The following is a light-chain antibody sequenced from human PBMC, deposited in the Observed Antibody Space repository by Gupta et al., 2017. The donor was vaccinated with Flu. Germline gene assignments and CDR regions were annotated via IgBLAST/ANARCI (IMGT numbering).Light chain of an antibody. CDR1: SSNIGTKI. CDR2: GND. J-gene: IGLJ3*02. CDR3: ATWDDSRNGWV. V-gene: IGLV1-44*01. Sequence: SVLTQPPSVSGTPGQRVTVSCSGSSSNIGTKIVNWYQQLPGTAPKLLIYGNDKRPSGVPDRFSGSKSGTSASLAISGLQAEDEADYYCATWDDSRNGWVFGGGTKLTVL.